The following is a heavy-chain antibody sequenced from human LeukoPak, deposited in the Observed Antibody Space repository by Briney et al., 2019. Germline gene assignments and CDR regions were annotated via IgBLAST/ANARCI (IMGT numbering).Heavy chain of an antibody. CDR3: AKTTAGYSSGRYPGWPIDY. J-gene: IGHJ4*02. CDR2: ISGSGGDT. Sequence: GGSLRLSCAATGFTFRSYAIYWVRQAPGKGLEWVSGISGSGGDTYFADSVKGRFTISRDNSKNTVFLQMDSLRAEYTAVYYCAKTTAGYSSGRYPGWPIDYWGQGTLVTVSS. CDR1: GFTFRSYA. V-gene: IGHV3-23*01. D-gene: IGHD6-19*01.